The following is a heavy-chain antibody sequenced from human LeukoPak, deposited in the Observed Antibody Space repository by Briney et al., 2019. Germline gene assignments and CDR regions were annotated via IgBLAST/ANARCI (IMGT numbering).Heavy chain of an antibody. D-gene: IGHD2-15*01. CDR2: IYPGDYNT. Sequence: GGALQIYGLGSGFRLTSYWIGGARPMPGEGLEWMGIIYPGDYNTNKSPSSQGQVPISADKSITTAYLQWSRLRASDTAMYCCARKSGVVVVVGAAFDYWGQGTLVTVSS. J-gene: IGHJ4*02. V-gene: IGHV5-51*01. CDR3: ARKSGVVVVVGAAFDY. CDR1: GFRLTSYW.